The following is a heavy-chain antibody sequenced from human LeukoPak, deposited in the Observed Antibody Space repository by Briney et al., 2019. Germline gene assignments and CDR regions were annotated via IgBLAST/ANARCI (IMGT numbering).Heavy chain of an antibody. CDR2: IRYDGSNK. J-gene: IGHJ4*02. CDR3: AKRARGDYYDSSGYAGNYVDY. Sequence: PGGSLRLSCAASGFTFSSYGIHWVRQAPGKGLEWVAFIRYDGSNKYYADSVKGRFTISRDNSKNTLYLQMDSLRAEDTAVYYCAKRARGDYYDSSGYAGNYVDYWGQGTLVTVSS. V-gene: IGHV3-30*02. CDR1: GFTFSSYG. D-gene: IGHD3-22*01.